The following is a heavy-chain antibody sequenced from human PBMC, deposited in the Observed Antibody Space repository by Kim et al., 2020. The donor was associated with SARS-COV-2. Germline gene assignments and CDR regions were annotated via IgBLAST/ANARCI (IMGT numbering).Heavy chain of an antibody. CDR3: ASSALGSDY. V-gene: IGHV4-34*01. J-gene: IGHJ4*02. CDR2: SRST. D-gene: IGHD3-16*02. Sequence: SRSTVYNPSLMSRVTISLDTSKRQFSLKLSSVTAADTAMYYCASSALGSDYWGQGTLVTVSS.